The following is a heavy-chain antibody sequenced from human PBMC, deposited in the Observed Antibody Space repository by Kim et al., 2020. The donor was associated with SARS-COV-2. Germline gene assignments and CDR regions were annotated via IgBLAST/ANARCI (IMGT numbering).Heavy chain of an antibody. J-gene: IGHJ4*02. V-gene: IGHV1-18*01. CDR3: ARELRHREPQLFGF. Sequence: AQKLQGRVTMTTDTSTSTAYMELRSLRSDDTAVYYCARELRHREPQLFGFWGQGTLVTVSS. D-gene: IGHD1-1*01.